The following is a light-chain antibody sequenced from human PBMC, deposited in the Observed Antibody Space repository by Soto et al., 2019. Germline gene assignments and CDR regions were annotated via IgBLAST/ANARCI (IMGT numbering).Light chain of an antibody. Sequence: EIVLTQSPGTLSLSPGERVTLSCRARQSVSSSYLAWYQQKPGQAPRLLIYGASSRATGIPDRFSGSGSGTDFTLTISRLEPEDFAVYYCQQYGSSPYTFGQGTKLEIK. V-gene: IGKV3-20*01. CDR3: QQYGSSPYT. CDR2: GAS. J-gene: IGKJ2*01. CDR1: QSVSSSY.